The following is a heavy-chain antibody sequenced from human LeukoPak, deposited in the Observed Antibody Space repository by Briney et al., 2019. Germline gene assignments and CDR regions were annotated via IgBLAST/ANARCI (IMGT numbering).Heavy chain of an antibody. CDR2: IKQDGSEK. V-gene: IGHV3-7*01. J-gene: IGHJ6*03. Sequence: PGGSLRLSCAASGFTFSSYWMSWVRQAPGKGLEWVANIKQDGSEKYYVDSVKGRFTISRDNAKNSLYLQMNSLRAEDTAVYYCAKGGDTIFGVEYYYMDVWGKGTTVTVSS. D-gene: IGHD3-3*01. CDR3: AKGGDTIFGVEYYYMDV. CDR1: GFTFSSYW.